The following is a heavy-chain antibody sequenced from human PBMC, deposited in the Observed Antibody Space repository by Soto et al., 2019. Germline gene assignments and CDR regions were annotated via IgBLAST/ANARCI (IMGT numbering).Heavy chain of an antibody. D-gene: IGHD2-15*01. CDR3: AHRPSYCSGGSCYSGFDD. CDR1: GFSLSTSGVG. Sequence: QITLKESGPTLVKPTQTLTLTCTFSGFSLSTSGVGVGWIRQPPGKALEWLALIYWDDDKRYSPSLKSRLTIPKDTSKNQVVLTMTNMDPVDTATYYCAHRPSYCSGGSCYSGFDDWGQGTLVTVSS. V-gene: IGHV2-5*02. CDR2: IYWDDDK. J-gene: IGHJ4*02.